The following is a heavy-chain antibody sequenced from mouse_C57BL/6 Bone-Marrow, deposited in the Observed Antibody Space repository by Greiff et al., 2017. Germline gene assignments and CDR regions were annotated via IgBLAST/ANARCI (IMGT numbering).Heavy chain of an antibody. CDR3: TRSLIYYGTNY. D-gene: IGHD1-1*01. V-gene: IGHV14-2*01. CDR1: GFNIKDYY. Sequence: VQLKQSGAELVKPGASVKLSCTASGFNIKDYYIHWVKQRTEQGLEWIGRIDPEDGETKYAPKFQDKATITADTSSNTAYLQLSSLTSEDTAVYYCTRSLIYYGTNYWGQVTTLAVSS. CDR2: IDPEDGET. J-gene: IGHJ2*01.